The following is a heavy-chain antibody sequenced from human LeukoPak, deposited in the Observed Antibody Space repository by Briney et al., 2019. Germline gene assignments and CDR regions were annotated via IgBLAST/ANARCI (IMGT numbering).Heavy chain of an antibody. CDR2: INWNGGST. J-gene: IGHJ4*02. D-gene: IGHD5-24*01. V-gene: IGHV3-20*04. Sequence: GGSLRLSCAASGFTFDDYGMSWVRQAPGKGLEWVSGINWNGGSTGYADSVKGQFTISRDNAKNSLYLQMNSLRAEDTALYYCARDPGGDGYNTNFDYWGQGTLVTVSS. CDR1: GFTFDDYG. CDR3: ARDPGGDGYNTNFDY.